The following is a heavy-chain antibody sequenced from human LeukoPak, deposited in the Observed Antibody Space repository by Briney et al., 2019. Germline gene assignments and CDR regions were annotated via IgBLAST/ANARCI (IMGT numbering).Heavy chain of an antibody. CDR2: MNPNSGNT. CDR1: GYTFTSYD. CDR3: ANSPRIAVATYYYCGMDV. V-gene: IGHV1-8*01. D-gene: IGHD6-19*01. J-gene: IGHJ6*02. Sequence: ASVKVSCKASGYTFTSYDINWVRQATGQGLEWMGWMNPNSGNTGYAQKFQGRVTMTRNTSISTAYMELSSLRSEDTAVYYCANSPRIAVATYYYCGMDVWGQGTTVTVSS.